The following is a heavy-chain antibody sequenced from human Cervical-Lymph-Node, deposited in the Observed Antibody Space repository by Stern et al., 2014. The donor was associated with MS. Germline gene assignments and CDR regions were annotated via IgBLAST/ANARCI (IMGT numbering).Heavy chain of an antibody. Sequence: EVQLVESGGVVVQPGGSLRLSCAASGFTFDRHSMHWVRQAPGKGLEWVSLIGWDGGTTFYADSVKGRFTTSRDNSKESLHLQMNSLRTEDTAVYYCAKEKTDCSNSICGTAAVPLDDWGQGTLVTVSS. CDR2: IGWDGGTT. CDR3: AKEKTDCSNSICGTAAVPLDD. J-gene: IGHJ4*02. V-gene: IGHV3-43*01. D-gene: IGHD2-2*01. CDR1: GFTFDRHS.